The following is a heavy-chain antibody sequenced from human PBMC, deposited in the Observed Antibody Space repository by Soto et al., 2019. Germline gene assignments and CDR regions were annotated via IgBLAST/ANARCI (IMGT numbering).Heavy chain of an antibody. Sequence: PSETLSLTCAVYGGSFSGYYWSWIRQPPGKGLEWIGEINHSGSTNYNPSLKSRVTISVDTSKNQFSLKLSSVTAADTAVYYCASIRYGHCSGGSCYNNWFDPWGQGTLVTVSS. D-gene: IGHD2-15*01. J-gene: IGHJ5*02. CDR2: INHSGST. CDR3: ASIRYGHCSGGSCYNNWFDP. V-gene: IGHV4-34*01. CDR1: GGSFSGYY.